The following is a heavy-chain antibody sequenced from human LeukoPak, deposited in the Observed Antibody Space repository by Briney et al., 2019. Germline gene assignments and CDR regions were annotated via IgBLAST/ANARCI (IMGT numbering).Heavy chain of an antibody. D-gene: IGHD6-6*01. V-gene: IGHV3-21*01. CDR2: ISSSSSYI. J-gene: IGHJ4*02. Sequence: ETLSLTCTVSGGSISSSSYYWGWIRQAPGKGLEWVSSISSSSSYIYYADSVKGRFTISRDNAKNSLYLQMNSLRAEDTAVYYCATRTYSSSPDYWGQGTLVTVSS. CDR1: GGSISSSS. CDR3: ATRTYSSSPDY.